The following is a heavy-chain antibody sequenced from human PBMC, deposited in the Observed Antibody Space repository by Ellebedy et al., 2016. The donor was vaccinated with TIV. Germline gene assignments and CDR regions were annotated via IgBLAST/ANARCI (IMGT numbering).Heavy chain of an antibody. D-gene: IGHD3-10*01. Sequence: GESLKISCAASGFTFSSYDMHWVRQAPGKGLEWVAVISYDGGSEYYADSVKGRFTISRDKSKNTLYLQMDSLRADDTAVYHCAKDVTGSYHIIDYWGQGTLVTVSS. CDR1: GFTFSSYD. CDR3: AKDVTGSYHIIDY. CDR2: ISYDGGSE. J-gene: IGHJ4*02. V-gene: IGHV3-30*18.